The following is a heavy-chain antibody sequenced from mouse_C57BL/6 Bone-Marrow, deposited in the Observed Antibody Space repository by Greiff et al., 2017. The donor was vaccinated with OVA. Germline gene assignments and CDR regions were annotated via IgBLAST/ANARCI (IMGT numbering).Heavy chain of an antibody. J-gene: IGHJ2*01. CDR3: ASEASTMVTTGKNYFDY. D-gene: IGHD2-2*01. Sequence: EVKLMESGGGLVKPGGSLKLSCAASGFTFSDYGMHWVRQAPEKGLEWVAYISSGSSTIYYADTVKGRFTISRDNAKNTLFLQMTSLRSEDTAMYYCASEASTMVTTGKNYFDYWGQGTTLTVSS. CDR1: GFTFSDYG. CDR2: ISSGSSTI. V-gene: IGHV5-17*01.